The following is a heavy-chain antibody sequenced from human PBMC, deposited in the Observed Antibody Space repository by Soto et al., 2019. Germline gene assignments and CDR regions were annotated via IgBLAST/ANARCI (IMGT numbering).Heavy chain of an antibody. CDR1: GYSINSGYY. CDR2: LHYSGST. V-gene: IGHV4-38-2*01. D-gene: IGHD6-13*01. Sequence: KSSETLSLTCAVSGYSINSGYYWGWIRQPPGKGLEWIGSLHYSGSTYYNPSLNSRVTISVDTSKNQFSLKLSSVTAADTAVYYCARAGVAAGKSRPFDYWGQGTLVTVSS. J-gene: IGHJ4*02. CDR3: ARAGVAAGKSRPFDY.